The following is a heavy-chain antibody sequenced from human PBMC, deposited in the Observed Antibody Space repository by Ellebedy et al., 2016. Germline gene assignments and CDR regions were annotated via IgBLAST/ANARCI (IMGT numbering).Heavy chain of an antibody. CDR2: INHSGST. J-gene: IGHJ4*02. V-gene: IGHV4-34*01. D-gene: IGHD3-3*01. Sequence: SETLSLTXAVYGGSFSGYYWSWIRQPPGKGLEWIGEINHSGSTNYNPSLKSRVTISVDTSKNQFSLKLSSVTAADTAVYYCASTSGYYRPMNKYYFDYWGQGTLVTVSS. CDR3: ASTSGYYRPMNKYYFDY. CDR1: GGSFSGYY.